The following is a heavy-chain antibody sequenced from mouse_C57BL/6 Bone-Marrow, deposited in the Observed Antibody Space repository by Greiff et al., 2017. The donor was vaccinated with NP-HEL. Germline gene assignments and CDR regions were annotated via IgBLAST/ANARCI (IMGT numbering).Heavy chain of an antibody. D-gene: IGHD2-2*01. CDR3: AREGLTTMVTAYYFDY. CDR2: IDPSDSYT. V-gene: IGHV1-50*01. Sequence: QVQLQQPGAELVMPGASVKLSCKASGYTFTSYWMQWVKQRPGQGLEWIGEIDPSDSYTNYNQKFKGKATLTVDTSTSTAYMQLSSLTSEDSAVYYCAREGLTTMVTAYYFDYWGQGTTLTVSS. J-gene: IGHJ2*01. CDR1: GYTFTSYW.